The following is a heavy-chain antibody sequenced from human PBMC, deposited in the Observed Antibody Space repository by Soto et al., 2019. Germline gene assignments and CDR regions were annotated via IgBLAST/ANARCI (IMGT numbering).Heavy chain of an antibody. D-gene: IGHD3-22*01. CDR2: IYYSGST. V-gene: IGHV4-59*01. CDR1: GGSISSYY. Sequence: SETLSLTCTVSGGSISSYYWSWIRQPPGKGLEWIGYIYYSGSTNYNPSLKSRVTISVDTSKNQFSLKLSSVTAADTAVYYCARSYDSSGYYYPGYWGQGTLVTVSS. CDR3: ARSYDSSGYYYPGY. J-gene: IGHJ4*02.